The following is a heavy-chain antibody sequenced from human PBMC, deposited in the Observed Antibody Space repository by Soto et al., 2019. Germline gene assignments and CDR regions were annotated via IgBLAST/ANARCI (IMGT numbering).Heavy chain of an antibody. J-gene: IGHJ3*01. CDR3: ARDDSFAFDF. Sequence: GGSRRLSCAASGFTCTSYSMNWVRQAPGKGLEWVSYIRGTTHYADSVKGRFTISRDNARSPLYLQMNRLRADDAAVYYCARDDSFAFDFWCQGTRVTVSS. D-gene: IGHD2-21*01. CDR1: GFTCTSYS. CDR2: IRGTT. V-gene: IGHV3-48*01.